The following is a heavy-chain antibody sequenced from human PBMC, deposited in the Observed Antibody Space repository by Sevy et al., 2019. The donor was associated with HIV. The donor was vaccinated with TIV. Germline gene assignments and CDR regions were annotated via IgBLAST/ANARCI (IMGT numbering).Heavy chain of an antibody. CDR2: ISYDGSNK. Sequence: GGSLRLSCAASGFTFSSYAMHWVRQAPGKGLEWVEVISYDGSNKYYAYSVKGRFTISRDNSKNTLYLQMNSLRAEDTAVYYCARDGEAYYDSSGYYSAIFDYWGQGTLVTVSS. CDR3: ARDGEAYYDSSGYYSAIFDY. J-gene: IGHJ4*02. D-gene: IGHD3-22*01. V-gene: IGHV3-30-3*01. CDR1: GFTFSSYA.